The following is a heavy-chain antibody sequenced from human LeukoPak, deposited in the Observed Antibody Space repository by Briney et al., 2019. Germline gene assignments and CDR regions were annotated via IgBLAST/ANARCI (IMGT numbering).Heavy chain of an antibody. V-gene: IGHV1-46*01. D-gene: IGHD6-13*01. CDR3: ARDLALIAAAGTNWFDP. Sequence: ASVKVSCKASGYTFTSYYMHWVRQAPGQGLEWMGIINPSGGSTSYAQKSQGRVTMTRDTSTSTVYMELSSLRSEDTAVYYCARDLALIAAAGTNWFDPWGQGTLVTVSS. J-gene: IGHJ5*02. CDR2: INPSGGST. CDR1: GYTFTSYY.